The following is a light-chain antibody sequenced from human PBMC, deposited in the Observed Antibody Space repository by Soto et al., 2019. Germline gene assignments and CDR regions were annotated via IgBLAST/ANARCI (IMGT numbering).Light chain of an antibody. Sequence: QSVLTQPPSVSGAPGQGVTISCTGSSSNIGAGYYVHWYQQLPETAPKLLIYDNTDRPSGVPDRFSGSKSGTSASLAITGLQAEDEADYYCQSYDSSLNGYVFGTGTKVTVL. J-gene: IGLJ1*01. V-gene: IGLV1-40*01. CDR3: QSYDSSLNGYV. CDR2: DNT. CDR1: SSNIGAGYY.